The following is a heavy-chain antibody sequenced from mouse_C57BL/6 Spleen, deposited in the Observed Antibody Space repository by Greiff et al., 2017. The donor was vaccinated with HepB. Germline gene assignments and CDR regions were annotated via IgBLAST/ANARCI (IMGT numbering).Heavy chain of an antibody. V-gene: IGHV1-15*01. CDR3: TRDDMVTTRRDYFDY. J-gene: IGHJ2*01. CDR2: IDPETGGT. D-gene: IGHD2-2*01. CDR1: GYTFTDYE. Sequence: QVQLKESGAELVRPGASVTLSCKASGYTFTDYEMHWVKQTPVHGLEWIGAIDPETGGTAYNQKFKGKAILTADKSSSTAYMELRSLTSEDSAVYYCTRDDMVTTRRDYFDYWGQGTTLTVSS.